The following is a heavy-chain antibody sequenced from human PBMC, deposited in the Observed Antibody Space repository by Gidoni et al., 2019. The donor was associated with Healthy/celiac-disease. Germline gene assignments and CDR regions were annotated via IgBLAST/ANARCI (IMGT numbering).Heavy chain of an antibody. V-gene: IGHV4-39*01. J-gene: IGHJ3*02. D-gene: IGHD2-15*01. CDR1: GGSISSSRYY. CDR2: IYYSGST. CDR3: ARRPRYCSGGSCYRNAFDI. Sequence: QLQLQESGPGLVKPSETLSLTCTVSGGSISSSRYYWGCIRQPPGKGLEWIGSIYYSGSTYYNPSIKSQVTISVDTSKNQFSLKLSSVTAADTAVYYCARRPRYCSGGSCYRNAFDIWGQGTMVTVSS.